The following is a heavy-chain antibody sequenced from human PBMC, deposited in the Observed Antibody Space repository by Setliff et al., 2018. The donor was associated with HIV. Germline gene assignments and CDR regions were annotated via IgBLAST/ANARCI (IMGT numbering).Heavy chain of an antibody. CDR2: IYTSGTT. V-gene: IGHV4-4*09. D-gene: IGHD2-8*02. CDR3: ARLIHTGLLYFDY. Sequence: SETLSLTCFVSGVSISGHFWGWIRQPPGKGLGWIGYIYTSGTTEYNPSLDSRVTISVDTSRDQFSLNLRSVTAADTALYFCARLIHTGLLYFDYWGLGMLVTVSS. CDR1: GVSISGHF. J-gene: IGHJ4*02.